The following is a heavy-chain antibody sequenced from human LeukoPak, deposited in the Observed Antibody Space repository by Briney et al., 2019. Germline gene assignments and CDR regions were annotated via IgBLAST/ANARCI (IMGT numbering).Heavy chain of an antibody. V-gene: IGHV4-59*01. CDR2: IYYSGST. Sequence: SETLSLTCTVSGGSISSYYWSWIRQPPGKGLEWIGYIYYSGSTNYNPSLKSRVTISVDTSKNQFSLKLSSVTAADTAAYYCARAAITIFGVVISAFDIWGQGTMVTVSS. CDR3: ARAAITIFGVVISAFDI. D-gene: IGHD3-3*01. CDR1: GGSISSYY. J-gene: IGHJ3*02.